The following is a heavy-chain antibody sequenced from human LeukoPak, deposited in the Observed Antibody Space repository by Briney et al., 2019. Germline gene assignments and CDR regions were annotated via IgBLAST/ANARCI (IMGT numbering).Heavy chain of an antibody. CDR2: INGDGSST. V-gene: IGHV3-74*01. J-gene: IGHJ4*02. D-gene: IGHD2-15*01. Sequence: GGSLRLSCAASELIFSNFWMHWVRQAPGKGLVWVSRINGDGSSTSYADSVKGRFTFSRDNAKNSLYLQMNSLRVEDTAVYYCARGFCIGVSCHSSYFDYWGQGALVTVSS. CDR1: ELIFSNFW. CDR3: ARGFCIGVSCHSSYFDY.